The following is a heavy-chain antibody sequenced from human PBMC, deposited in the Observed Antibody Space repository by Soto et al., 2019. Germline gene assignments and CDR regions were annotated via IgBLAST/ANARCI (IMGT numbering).Heavy chain of an antibody. D-gene: IGHD7-27*01. CDR1: GGSISTYY. CDR2: VYYTGIT. Sequence: TSETLSLTCTVSGGSISTYYWSWVRQPPGKGLEWIGYVYYTGITVYNPSLKSRVTLSVDTSQNQFSLRLNSVTAADTAVYYCARKGLPGDLYWFAPWGQGILVTVSS. V-gene: IGHV4-59*08. CDR3: ARKGLPGDLYWFAP. J-gene: IGHJ5*02.